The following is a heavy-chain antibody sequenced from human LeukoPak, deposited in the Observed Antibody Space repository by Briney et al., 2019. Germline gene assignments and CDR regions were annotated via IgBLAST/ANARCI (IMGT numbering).Heavy chain of an antibody. Sequence: GGSLRLSCAASGFTFSSYEMNWVRQAPGKGLEWVPYISSSGSTIYYADSVKGRFTISRDNAKNSLYLQMNSLRAEDTAVYYCARGRLRQGWFDPWGQGTLVTVSS. CDR3: ARGRLRQGWFDP. CDR1: GFTFSSYE. D-gene: IGHD4-17*01. V-gene: IGHV3-48*03. J-gene: IGHJ5*02. CDR2: ISSSGSTI.